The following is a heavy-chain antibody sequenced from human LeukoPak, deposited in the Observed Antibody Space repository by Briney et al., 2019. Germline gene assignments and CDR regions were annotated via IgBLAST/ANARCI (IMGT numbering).Heavy chain of an antibody. CDR3: AREGSDTAMANYFDY. Sequence: ASVKVSCKASGYTFTSYDINWVRQATGQGPEWMGWMNPNSGNTGYVQRFQGRVTMTRNTSISTAYMELSSLRSEDTAVYYCAREGSDTAMANYFDYWGQGTLVTVSS. J-gene: IGHJ4*02. CDR1: GYTFTSYD. V-gene: IGHV1-8*01. D-gene: IGHD5-18*01. CDR2: MNPNSGNT.